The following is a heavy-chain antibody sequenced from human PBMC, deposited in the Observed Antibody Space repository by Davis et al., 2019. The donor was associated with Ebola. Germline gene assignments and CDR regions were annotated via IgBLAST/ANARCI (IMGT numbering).Heavy chain of an antibody. J-gene: IGHJ4*02. Sequence: GESLKISCKGSGYSFTSYWIGWVRQMPGKGLEWMGIIYPGDSDTRYSPSFQGQVTISADKSISTAYLQWSSLKASDTAMYYSARRAAFGELLQPFDYWGQGTLVTVSS. D-gene: IGHD3-10*01. CDR3: ARRAAFGELLQPFDY. CDR2: IYPGDSDT. V-gene: IGHV5-51*01. CDR1: GYSFTSYW.